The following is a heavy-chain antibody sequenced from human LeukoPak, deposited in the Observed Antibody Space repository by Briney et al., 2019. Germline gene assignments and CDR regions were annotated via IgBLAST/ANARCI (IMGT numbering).Heavy chain of an antibody. CDR1: GGSISSSSYY. CDR3: ARSKYVLLWFGERCPRRWFDP. V-gene: IGHV4-39*07. D-gene: IGHD3-10*01. Sequence: SETLSLTCTVSGGSISSSSYYWGWIRQPPGKGLEWIGSIYYSGSTYYNPSLKSRVTISVDTSKNQFSLKLSSVTAADTAVYYCARSKYVLLWFGERCPRRWFDPWGQGTLVTVSS. J-gene: IGHJ5*02. CDR2: IYYSGST.